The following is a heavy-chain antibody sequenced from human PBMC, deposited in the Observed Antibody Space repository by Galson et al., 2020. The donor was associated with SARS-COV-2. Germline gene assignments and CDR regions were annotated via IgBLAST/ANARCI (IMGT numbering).Heavy chain of an antibody. CDR2: ACSVGDT. V-gene: IGHV3-13*01. CDR3: TRGEVGNAFDI. Sequence: GESLKTPRAAPGFNFSDYDMHWVRPASGKGLEWVSIACSVGDTYYLGSVKGRFIISRDNAKSSLCLRMNSLTAGDTAIYFCTRGEVGNAFDIWGQGTLVTVSS. CDR1: GFNFSDYD. D-gene: IGHD1-26*01. J-gene: IGHJ3*02.